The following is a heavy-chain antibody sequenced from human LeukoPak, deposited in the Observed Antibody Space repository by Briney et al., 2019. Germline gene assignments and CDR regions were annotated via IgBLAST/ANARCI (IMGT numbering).Heavy chain of an antibody. D-gene: IGHD3-22*01. CDR1: GFTFDDYA. CDR3: ARDRAPQYYYDSSGYFSIPVY. V-gene: IGHV3-9*01. J-gene: IGHJ4*02. Sequence: GRSPRLSCAASGFTFDDYAMHWVRQAPGKGLEWVSGISWNSGSIGYADSVKGRFTISRDNAKNSLYLQMNSLRAEDTAVYYCARDRAPQYYYDSSGYFSIPVYWGQGTLVTVSS. CDR2: ISWNSGSI.